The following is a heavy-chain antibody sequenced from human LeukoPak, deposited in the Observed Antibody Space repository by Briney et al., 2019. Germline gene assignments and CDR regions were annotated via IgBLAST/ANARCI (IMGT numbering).Heavy chain of an antibody. CDR3: VGSSGWPAY. D-gene: IGHD6-19*01. J-gene: IGHJ4*02. Sequence: QPWGYVSLYCAASAFSFKNCWMHWLPQAPGQGLEWVSRIDNDGNTKYADSVKGRFTVSRDNAKDTLYLQMNSLRADDTAVYYCVGSSGWPAYCGQGSLVTVSS. CDR2: IDNDGNT. CDR1: AFSFKNCW. V-gene: IGHV3-74*03.